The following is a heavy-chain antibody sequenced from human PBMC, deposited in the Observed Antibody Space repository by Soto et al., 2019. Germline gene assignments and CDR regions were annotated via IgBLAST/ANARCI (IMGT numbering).Heavy chain of an antibody. D-gene: IGHD2-2*02. Sequence: SETLSLTCAVYGGSFSGYYWSWIRQPPGKGLEWIGEINHSGSTNYNPSLKSRVTISVDTSKNQFSLKLSSVTAADTAVYYCARGGGYCSSTSCYTNWFDPWGQGTLVTVSS. CDR2: INHSGST. J-gene: IGHJ5*02. V-gene: IGHV4-34*01. CDR3: ARGGGYCSSTSCYTNWFDP. CDR1: GGSFSGYY.